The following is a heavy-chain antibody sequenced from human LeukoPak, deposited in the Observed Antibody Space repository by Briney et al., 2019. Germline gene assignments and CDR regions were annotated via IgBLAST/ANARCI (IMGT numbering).Heavy chain of an antibody. J-gene: IGHJ6*02. CDR3: ARDANYYDSSGYYAYYYGMDV. Sequence: GGSLRLSCAASGFTFSSYWMSWVRQAPGKGLEWVANMKQDGSEKYYVDSVKGRFTISRDNAKNSLYLQMNSLRAEDTAVYYCARDANYYDSSGYYAYYYGMDVWGQGTTVTVSS. CDR2: MKQDGSEK. V-gene: IGHV3-7*01. CDR1: GFTFSSYW. D-gene: IGHD3-22*01.